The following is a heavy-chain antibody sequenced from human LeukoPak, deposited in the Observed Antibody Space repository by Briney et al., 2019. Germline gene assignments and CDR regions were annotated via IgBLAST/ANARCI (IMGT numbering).Heavy chain of an antibody. CDR1: GFTFSIYA. V-gene: IGHV3-23*01. CDR3: AKNDYGDYFGGDY. J-gene: IGHJ4*02. D-gene: IGHD4-17*01. CDR2: ISGSGGST. Sequence: PGGSLRPSCAASGFTFSIYAMSWVRQAPGKALECVSGISGSGGSTYYADPVKGRFTISRDSPKNTLYLQMHSLRADDTAVYYCAKNDYGDYFGGDYWGQGTLVTVSS.